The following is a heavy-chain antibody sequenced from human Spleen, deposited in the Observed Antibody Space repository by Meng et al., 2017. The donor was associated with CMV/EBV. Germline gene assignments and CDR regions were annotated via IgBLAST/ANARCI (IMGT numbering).Heavy chain of an antibody. CDR1: GDSLSSSSYY. D-gene: IGHD1-26*01. CDR3: VRNRYLVGAIAD. CDR2: TYSSGST. Sequence: SETLSLTCSVSGDSLSSSSYYWGWIRQPTGKGLEWIGSTYSSGSTYYNPSLKSRVIISVDTSTNQFSLTLNSATATDTALYYCVRNRYLVGAIADWGQGTLVTVSS. V-gene: IGHV4-39*01. J-gene: IGHJ4*02.